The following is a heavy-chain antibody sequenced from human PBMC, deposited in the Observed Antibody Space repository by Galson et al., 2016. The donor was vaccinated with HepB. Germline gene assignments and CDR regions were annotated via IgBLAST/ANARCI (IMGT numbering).Heavy chain of an antibody. CDR2: IWPGNSDA. J-gene: IGHJ5*02. Sequence: QSGAEVKKPGESLKISCKASGYNFADYWIAWVRQVPGKGLEFMGIIWPGNSDARYSPSFDGQVIMSVDKSITTAYLQWNSLKASDTAIYYCARRLSSGWSTLVNPWGQGTLATVSS. D-gene: IGHD6-13*01. V-gene: IGHV5-51*01. CDR3: ARRLSSGWSTLVNP. CDR1: GYNFADYW.